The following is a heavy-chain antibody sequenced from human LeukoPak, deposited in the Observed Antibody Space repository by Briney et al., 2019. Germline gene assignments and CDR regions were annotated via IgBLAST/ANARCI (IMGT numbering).Heavy chain of an antibody. V-gene: IGHV3-23*01. Sequence: GGSLRLSCAASGFTFSSYAMSWVRQAPGKGLEWVSGISGSGDNTYYADSVKGRFTISRDNSKNTLYVQVNSLGTEDTAAYYCAKGSYYDSSGSFYFDYWGQGTLVTDSS. CDR2: ISGSGDNT. CDR3: AKGSYYDSSGSFYFDY. CDR1: GFTFSSYA. D-gene: IGHD3-22*01. J-gene: IGHJ4*02.